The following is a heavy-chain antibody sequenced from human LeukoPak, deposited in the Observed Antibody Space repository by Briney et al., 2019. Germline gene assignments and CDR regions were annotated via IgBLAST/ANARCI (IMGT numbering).Heavy chain of an antibody. J-gene: IGHJ6*03. CDR1: GFTFSNYW. Sequence: GGSLRLSCAASGFTFSNYWMHWVRQAPEKGLVWVSRINSDGINTSYADSVKGRFTISRDNSKNTLYLQMNSLRAEDTAVYYCAKIGRRYDYEEEVDYMDVWGKGTTVTVSS. CDR3: AKIGRRYDYEEEVDYMDV. D-gene: IGHD5-12*01. CDR2: INSDGINT. V-gene: IGHV3-74*01.